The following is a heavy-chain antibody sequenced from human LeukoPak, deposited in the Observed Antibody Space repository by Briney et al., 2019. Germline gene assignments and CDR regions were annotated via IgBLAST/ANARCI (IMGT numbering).Heavy chain of an antibody. CDR2: MNPNSGNT. V-gene: IGHV1-8*01. CDR3: ARDSSSWYVDY. CDR1: GYTFTSYD. Sequence: ASVKVSCKASGYTFTSYDINWVRQATGQGLEWMGWMNPNSGNTGYAQKFQGRVTMTRNTSISTAYMELSRLRSDDTAVYYCARDSSSWYVDYWGQGTLVTVSS. J-gene: IGHJ4*02. D-gene: IGHD6-13*01.